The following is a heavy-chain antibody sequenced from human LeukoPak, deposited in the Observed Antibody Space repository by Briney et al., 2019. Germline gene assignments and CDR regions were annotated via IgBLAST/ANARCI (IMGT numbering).Heavy chain of an antibody. J-gene: IGHJ4*02. CDR1: GFTVSSNY. CDR3: ARDGDYGDTYYFDY. D-gene: IGHD4-17*01. V-gene: IGHV3-66*01. Sequence: GGSLRLSCAASGFTVSSNYMSWVRQAPGKGLEWVSIIYSAGTTHYADSVKGRFTISRDNSKNTLYLQMNSLRVEDTAVYYCARDGDYGDTYYFDYWGQGTLVTVSS. CDR2: IYSAGTT.